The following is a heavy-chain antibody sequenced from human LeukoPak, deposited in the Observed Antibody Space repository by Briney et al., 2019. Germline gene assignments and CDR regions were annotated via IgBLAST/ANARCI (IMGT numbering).Heavy chain of an antibody. CDR1: GFTFSDYY. CDR2: ISSSGSTI. CDR3: ARDLSDTGNAFDI. D-gene: IGHD5-18*01. V-gene: IGHV3-11*04. J-gene: IGHJ3*02. Sequence: GGSPRLSCAASGFTFSDYYMSWIRQAPGKGLEWVSYISSSGSTIYYADSVKGRFTISRDNAKNSLYLQMNSLRAEDTAVHYCARDLSDTGNAFDIWGQGTMVTVSS.